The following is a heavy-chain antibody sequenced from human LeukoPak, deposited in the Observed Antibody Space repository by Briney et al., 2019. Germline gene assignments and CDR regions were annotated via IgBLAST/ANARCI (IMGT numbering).Heavy chain of an antibody. CDR2: INWNGDTT. J-gene: IGHJ6*03. CDR3: ARGSNYCSSTSCYTLYYYYFMDV. D-gene: IGHD2-2*02. V-gene: IGHV3-20*04. Sequence: GGSLRLSCAASGLTFDDYGMSWVRQAPGKGLEWVSGINWNGDTTAYADSVKGRFTISRDNAKNSLYLQMNSLRAEDTALYYCARGSNYCSSTSCYTLYYYYFMDVWGKGTTVTVSS. CDR1: GLTFDDYG.